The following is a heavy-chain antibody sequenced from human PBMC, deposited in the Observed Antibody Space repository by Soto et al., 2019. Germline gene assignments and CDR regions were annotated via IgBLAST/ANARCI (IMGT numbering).Heavy chain of an antibody. V-gene: IGHV3-30*18. Sequence: GGSLRLSCEASGFTLSSYGMHWVRQAQGKGLEWVAVISYDGSNKYYADSVKGRFTISRDNSKNTLYLQMNSLRAEDTAVYYCAKDLGELLYYYGMDVWGQGTTVTVSS. CDR1: GFTLSSYG. J-gene: IGHJ6*02. CDR3: AKDLGELLYYYGMDV. D-gene: IGHD3-10*01. CDR2: ISYDGSNK.